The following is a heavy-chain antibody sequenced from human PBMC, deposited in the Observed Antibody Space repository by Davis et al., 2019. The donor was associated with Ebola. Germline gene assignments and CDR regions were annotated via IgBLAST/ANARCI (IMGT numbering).Heavy chain of an antibody. CDR2: INHRGKT. CDR3: VRGGDFLSGESEFLY. CDR1: GGSFKDYY. V-gene: IGHV4-34*01. D-gene: IGHD3-3*01. Sequence: PSETLSLTCAVYGGSFKDYYWGWIRQSPGQGLEWIGEINHRGKTYYNTALKSRVSISIDKSKMQFSLRLTSVTAADTAVYYCVRGGDFLSGESEFLYWGQGTLVRVST. J-gene: IGHJ1*01.